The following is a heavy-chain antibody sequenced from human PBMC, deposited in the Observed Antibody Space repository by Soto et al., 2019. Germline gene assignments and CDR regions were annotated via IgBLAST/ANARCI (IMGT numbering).Heavy chain of an antibody. D-gene: IGHD4-17*01. CDR1: GFTFSSYG. Sequence: QVQLVEAGGGVVQPGRSLRLSCAASGFTFSSYGMHWGRQAPGKGLEWVAVIWYDGSNKYYADSVKGRFTISRDNSKNTLYLQMNSLRAEDTAVYYCARGALDYGDYKGDYYYGMDVWGQGTTVTVSS. J-gene: IGHJ6*02. V-gene: IGHV3-33*01. CDR3: ARGALDYGDYKGDYYYGMDV. CDR2: IWYDGSNK.